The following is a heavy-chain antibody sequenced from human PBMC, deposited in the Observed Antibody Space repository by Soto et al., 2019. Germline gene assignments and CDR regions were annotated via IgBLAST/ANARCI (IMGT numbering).Heavy chain of an antibody. V-gene: IGHV4-39*01. CDR1: GFSISSSSYC. Sequence: SETLSLTCTFSGFSISSSSYCLGWIRQPPGKGLEWIGSIYYSGSTYYNPSLKSRVTISVDTSKNQFSLKLSSVTAADTAVYYCARHGDIVVVPAAIHFDYWGQGTLVTVSS. CDR2: IYYSGST. D-gene: IGHD2-2*01. J-gene: IGHJ4*02. CDR3: ARHGDIVVVPAAIHFDY.